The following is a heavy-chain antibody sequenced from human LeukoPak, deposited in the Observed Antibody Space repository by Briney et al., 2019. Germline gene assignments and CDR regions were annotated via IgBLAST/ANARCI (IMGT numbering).Heavy chain of an antibody. CDR2: IIVGTGIT. CDR1: GFTFSTSA. D-gene: IGHD4-23*01. Sequence: SVKVSCKASGFTFSTSAVQWVRQARGQRLEWIGWIIVGTGITNYAQSLQGRVTITRDMSTSTAYMELSSLRSEDTAVYYCAAERYGGISDCCNFEIWGQGTMVTVSS. CDR3: AAERYGGISDCCNFEI. V-gene: IGHV1-58*01. J-gene: IGHJ3*02.